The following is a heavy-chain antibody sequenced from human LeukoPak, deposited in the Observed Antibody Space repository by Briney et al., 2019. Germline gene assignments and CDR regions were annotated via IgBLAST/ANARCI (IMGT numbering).Heavy chain of an antibody. V-gene: IGHV4-39*01. J-gene: IGHJ4*02. Sequence: PSETLSLTCTVSGGSISSSSYYWGWIRQPPGKGLEWIGSIYYSGSTYYNPSLKSRVTISVDTSKNQLSLKLSSVTAADTAVYCCARMEDIVVVWGTGRPRDYWGQGTLVTVSS. D-gene: IGHD2-2*01. CDR1: GGSISSSSYY. CDR3: ARMEDIVVVWGTGRPRDY. CDR2: IYYSGST.